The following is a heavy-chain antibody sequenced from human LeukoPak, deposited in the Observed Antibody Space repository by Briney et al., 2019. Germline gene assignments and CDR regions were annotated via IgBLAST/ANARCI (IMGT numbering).Heavy chain of an antibody. CDR3: ASQYGSGHYHFDY. Sequence: GSLRLSCAVSGLTFSSSWMDWVRQPPGKGLEWIGQVYHDGGTEYNPSLKSRVTILVDKSKNQFSLKLSSVTAADTAVYFCASQYGSGHYHFDYWGQGTLVFVSP. CDR1: GLTFSSSW. V-gene: IGHV4-4*01. CDR2: VYHDGGT. D-gene: IGHD3-10*01. J-gene: IGHJ4*02.